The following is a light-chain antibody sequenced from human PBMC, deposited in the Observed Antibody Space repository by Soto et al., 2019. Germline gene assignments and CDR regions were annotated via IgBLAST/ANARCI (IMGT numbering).Light chain of an antibody. CDR1: QTISSW. CDR2: KAS. CDR3: QHYNSYSEA. Sequence: DIQMTQSPSTLSGSVGDRVTITCRASQTISSWLAWYQQKPGKAPKLLIYKASTLKSGVPSRFSGSGSGTEFPLTISRLQPDDFATYSCQHYNSYSEAFGQGTKV. V-gene: IGKV1-5*03. J-gene: IGKJ1*01.